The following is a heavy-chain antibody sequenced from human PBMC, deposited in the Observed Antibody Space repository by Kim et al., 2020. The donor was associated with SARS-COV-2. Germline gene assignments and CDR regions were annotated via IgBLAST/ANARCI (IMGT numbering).Heavy chain of an antibody. J-gene: IGHJ4*02. D-gene: IGHD1-26*01. CDR1: GGSISSSSYY. CDR2: IYYSGST. Sequence: SETLSLTCTVSGGSISSSSYYWGWIRQPPGKGLEWIGSIYYSGSTYYNPSLKSRVTISVDTSKNQFSLKLSSVTAADTAVYYCAAGADSYGTIMYSGSYHFDYWGQGTLVTVSS. CDR3: AAGADSYGTIMYSGSYHFDY. V-gene: IGHV4-39*01.